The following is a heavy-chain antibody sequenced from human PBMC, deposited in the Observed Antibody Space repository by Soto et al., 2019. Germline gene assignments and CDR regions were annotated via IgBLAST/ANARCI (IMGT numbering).Heavy chain of an antibody. CDR1: GFTFRNYD. J-gene: IGHJ6*02. CDR2: ISAAGDP. CDR3: ARPDRDFYGLDV. V-gene: IGHV3-13*05. Sequence: EVQLVESGGGLVQPGGSLRLSCEASGFTFRNYDMHWVRQGTGKGLEWVSGISAAGDPDYADSVEGRFTISRENAQNSFFLQMNSLRVGDTAVYYCARPDRDFYGLDVWGQGTTFIVSS.